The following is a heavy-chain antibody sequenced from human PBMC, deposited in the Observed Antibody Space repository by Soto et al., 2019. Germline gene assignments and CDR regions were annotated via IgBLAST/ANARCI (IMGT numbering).Heavy chain of an antibody. CDR2: INHSGST. Sequence: QVQLQQWGAGLLKPSETLSLTCAVYGGAFRGYYWSWIRKPPGKGLEWIGEINHSGSTNYNPSLKSRVTISGDTSKNQFSLKLSSVTDAYTAVSYCARDNPVLMVYTLDYWGQGTLVTVSS. J-gene: IGHJ4*02. CDR1: GGAFRGYY. D-gene: IGHD2-8*01. CDR3: ARDNPVLMVYTLDY. V-gene: IGHV4-34*01.